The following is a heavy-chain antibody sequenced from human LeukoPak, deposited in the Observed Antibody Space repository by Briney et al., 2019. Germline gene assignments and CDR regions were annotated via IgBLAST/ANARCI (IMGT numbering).Heavy chain of an antibody. CDR1: GFTFSSHG. CDR3: ARTGGSYPYYFEY. J-gene: IGHJ4*02. CDR2: ISSSGSTI. V-gene: IGHV3-48*04. Sequence: GETLRLSCAASGFTFSSHGMNWVRQAPGKGLEWVSYISSSGSTIYYADSVKGRFTLSRDNAKNSLYLQMNSLRAEDTAVYYCARTGGSYPYYFEYWGQGTLVTVSS. D-gene: IGHD1-26*01.